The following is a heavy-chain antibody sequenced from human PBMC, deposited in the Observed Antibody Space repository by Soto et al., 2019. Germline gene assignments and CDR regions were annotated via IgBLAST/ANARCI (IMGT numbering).Heavy chain of an antibody. CDR1: GGSISSGGYS. CDR3: AKAGGLGAVAADY. CDR2: IYHSGST. Sequence: QLQLQESGSGLVKPSQTLSLTCAVSGGSISSGGYSWSWIRQPPGKGLEWIGYIYHSGSTYYHPSLKSRVTISVDRSKNQFSLKLSSVPAADTAVYYCAKAGGLGAVAADYWGQGTLVTVSS. J-gene: IGHJ4*02. D-gene: IGHD6-19*01. V-gene: IGHV4-30-2*01.